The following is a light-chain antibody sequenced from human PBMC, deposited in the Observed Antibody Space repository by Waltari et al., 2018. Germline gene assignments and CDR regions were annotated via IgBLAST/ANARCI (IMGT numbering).Light chain of an antibody. CDR1: RCDVGSYNL. CDR2: EGS. CDR3: CSYAGSSTYYV. V-gene: IGLV2-23*01. J-gene: IGLJ1*01. Sequence: QSALTQPASVSGSPGQSITIPCPGPRCDVGSYNLFSWYQQHPGKAPKLMIYEGSKRPSGVSNRFSGSKSGNTASLTISGLQAEDEADYYCCSYAGSSTYYVFGTGTKVTVL.